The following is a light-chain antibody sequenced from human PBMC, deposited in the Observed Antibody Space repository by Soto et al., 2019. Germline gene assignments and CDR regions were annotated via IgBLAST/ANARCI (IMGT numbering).Light chain of an antibody. Sequence: EIWSTQSIGTMSVSPGERYTPSWMDRQIVGDTYLAWYQQKPGQAHRLIMYSTYTRATGIPDRFSGSGSGTDLTLTIRRLEPEDFAVYYCQKYGRSPGWTFGHVPQVDLK. V-gene: IGKV3-20*01. CDR3: QKYGRSPGWT. J-gene: IGKJ1*01. CDR2: STY. CDR1: QIVGDTY.